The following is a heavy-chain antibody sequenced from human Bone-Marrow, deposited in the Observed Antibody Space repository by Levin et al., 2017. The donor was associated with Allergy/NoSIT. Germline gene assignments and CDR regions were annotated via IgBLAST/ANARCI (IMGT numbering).Heavy chain of an antibody. CDR3: AREDEDYYYPMDV. Sequence: SGPTLVKPTETLTLTCTVSGFSLSNTKMGVTWVRQPPGKALEWLAHIFSDDEKSYSTSLKSRLTISKDTSKSQVVLTMTNMGPVDSGTYYCAREDEDYYYPMDVWGQGTTVIVSS. CDR2: IFSDDEK. CDR1: GFSLSNTKMG. J-gene: IGHJ6*02. V-gene: IGHV2-26*01.